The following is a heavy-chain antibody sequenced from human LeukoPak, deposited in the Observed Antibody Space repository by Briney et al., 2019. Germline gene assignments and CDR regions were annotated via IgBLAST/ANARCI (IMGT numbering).Heavy chain of an antibody. V-gene: IGHV4-4*07. CDR3: VGGWFGELFGY. Sequence: SETLSLTCTVSGGSISSYYWSWIRQPAGKGLEWIGRIYTSGSTNYSPSLKSRVTMSVDTSKNQFSLKLSSVTAADTAVYYCVGGWFGELFGYWGQGALVTVSS. J-gene: IGHJ4*02. D-gene: IGHD3-10*01. CDR1: GGSISSYY. CDR2: IYTSGST.